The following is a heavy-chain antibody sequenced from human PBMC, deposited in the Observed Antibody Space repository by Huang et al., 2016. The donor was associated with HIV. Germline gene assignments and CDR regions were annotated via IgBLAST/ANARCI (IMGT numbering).Heavy chain of an antibody. CDR3: ARAVVRGLIIRFDP. CDR1: GYIFTDYY. V-gene: IGHV1-2*02. Sequence: QVQLVQSGAEVKKPGASVKVSCWTSGYIFTDYYIHWVRQAPGQGLEWMGWVKPKSGATNPAQRFQGRLHMTTDTSSSAVYMELANLRSDDTAVYYCARAVVRGLIIRFDPWGQGTLVTVSS. CDR2: VKPKSGAT. J-gene: IGHJ5*02. D-gene: IGHD3-10*01.